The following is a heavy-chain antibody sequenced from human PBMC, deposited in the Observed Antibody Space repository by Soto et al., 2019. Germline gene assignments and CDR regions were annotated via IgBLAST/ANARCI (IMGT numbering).Heavy chain of an antibody. V-gene: IGHV1-46*01. CDR1: GYTFTSYY. D-gene: IGHD2-8*01. CDR2: INPSGGST. CDR3: AKNGQPPYYYYGMDV. Sequence: ASVKVSCKASGYTFTSYYMHWVRQAPGQGLEWMGIINPSGGSTSYAQKFQGRVTMTRDTSTSTVYIELRSLTSDDTAVYYCAKNGQPPYYYYGMDVWGQGTTVTVSS. J-gene: IGHJ6*02.